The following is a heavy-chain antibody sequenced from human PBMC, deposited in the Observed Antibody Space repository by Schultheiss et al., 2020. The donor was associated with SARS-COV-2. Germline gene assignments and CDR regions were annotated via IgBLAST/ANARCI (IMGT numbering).Heavy chain of an antibody. CDR1: GFTFSNYA. V-gene: IGHV3-30*15. CDR2: ISISIDGPRD. CDR3: ARDESYYDSSGLDY. J-gene: IGHJ4*02. D-gene: IGHD3-22*01. Sequence: GESLKISCAASGFTFSNYAMHWVRQAPGKGLEWVAVISISIDGPRDYYADSVKGRFTISRDNSKNTLYLQMSSLRPEDTAVYFCARDESYYDSSGLDYWGQGTLVTVSS.